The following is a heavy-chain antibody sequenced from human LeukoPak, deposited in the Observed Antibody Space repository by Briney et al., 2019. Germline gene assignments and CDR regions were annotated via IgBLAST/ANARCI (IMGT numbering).Heavy chain of an antibody. J-gene: IGHJ6*02. CDR3: AKDVDYGDYWPTNYYGMDV. CDR1: GFTFSSYA. D-gene: IGHD4-17*01. CDR2: ISGSGGST. V-gene: IGHV3-23*01. Sequence: PGGSLRLSCAASGFTFSSYAMSWVRQAPGKGLEWVSAISGSGGSTYYADSVKGRFTISRDNSKNTLYLQMNSLRAEDTAVYYCAKDVDYGDYWPTNYYGMDVWGQGTTVTVSS.